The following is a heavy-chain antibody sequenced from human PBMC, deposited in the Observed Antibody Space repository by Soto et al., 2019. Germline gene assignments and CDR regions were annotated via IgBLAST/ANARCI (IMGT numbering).Heavy chain of an antibody. Sequence: GGSLRLSCAASGFTVSSNYMSWVRQAPGKGLDWVLVIYSCGSTYYADSVKCRFTISRDNSKNTLYLQMNSLRAEDTAVYYCARVEIHYDFWSGYEAYGMDVWGQGTTVTVSS. V-gene: IGHV3-53*01. CDR1: GFTVSSNY. CDR2: IYSCGST. J-gene: IGHJ6*02. CDR3: ARVEIHYDFWSGYEAYGMDV. D-gene: IGHD3-3*01.